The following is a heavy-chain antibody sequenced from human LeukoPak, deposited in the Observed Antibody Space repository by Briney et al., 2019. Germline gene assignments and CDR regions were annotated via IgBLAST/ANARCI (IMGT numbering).Heavy chain of an antibody. J-gene: IGHJ5*02. D-gene: IGHD3-9*01. CDR3: ARGRNYDILTGYYTNWFDP. CDR1: GGSFSGYY. V-gene: IGHV4-34*01. CDR2: INHSGST. Sequence: SETLSLTCAVYGGSFSGYYWSWIRQPPGKGLERIGEINHSGSTNYNPFLKSRVTISVDTSKNQFSLKLSSVTAADTAVYYCARGRNYDILTGYYTNWFDPWGQGTLVTVSS.